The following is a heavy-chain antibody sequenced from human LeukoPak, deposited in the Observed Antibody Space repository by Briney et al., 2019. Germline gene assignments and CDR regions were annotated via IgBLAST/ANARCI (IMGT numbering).Heavy chain of an antibody. CDR3: ARVRDGDYGYIGFDP. V-gene: IGHV4-31*03. D-gene: IGHD4-17*01. CDR1: GGSFSSGGYY. J-gene: IGHJ5*02. CDR2: IYYSGRT. Sequence: SETLSLTCTVSGGSFSSGGYYWSWIRQHPGKGLEWIGYIYYSGRTYYNPSLKSRVTISVETSKNQFSLKLSSVTAADTAVYHCARVRDGDYGYIGFDPWGQGTLVTVSS.